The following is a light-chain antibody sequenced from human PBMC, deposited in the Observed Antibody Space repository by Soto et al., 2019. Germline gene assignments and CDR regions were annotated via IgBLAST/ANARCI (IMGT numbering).Light chain of an antibody. CDR1: QSISSY. CDR3: HQSYSAPWT. V-gene: IGKV1-39*01. CDR2: AAS. Sequence: DIQLTQSPSSLSASVGDRVTITCRASQSISSYLNWYRQKPGKAPNLLIYAASKLHSGVPSRFSGSGSGTYFTLTISSLQPGDSAIYYRHQSYSAPWTFGQGTKVEIK. J-gene: IGKJ1*01.